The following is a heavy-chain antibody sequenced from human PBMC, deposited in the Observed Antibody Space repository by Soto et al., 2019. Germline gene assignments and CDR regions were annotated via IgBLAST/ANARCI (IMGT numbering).Heavy chain of an antibody. CDR1: GFPFSDYY. Sequence: QVQLLESGGDLVKPGGSLRLSCAASGFPFSDYYMSWIRHAPGKGLECVSSIGGSSSYTNNADSVKGRFTISRDNAKNSLYLQMHSLRAADTAVYYCARRRPTGYYNYWGQGSLGTVSA. CDR2: IGGSSSYT. CDR3: ARRRPTGYYNY. V-gene: IGHV3-11*03. J-gene: IGHJ4*02. D-gene: IGHD3-9*01.